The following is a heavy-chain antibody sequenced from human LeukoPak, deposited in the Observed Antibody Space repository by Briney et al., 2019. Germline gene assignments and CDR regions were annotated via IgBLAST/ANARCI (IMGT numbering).Heavy chain of an antibody. Sequence: SGGSLRLSCAASGFTFSSYGMHWVRQAPGKGLEWVAFIRYDGSNKYYADSVKGRFTISRDNSKNTLYLQMNSLRAEDTAVYYCARGARKGDDYGGFDYWGQGTLVTVSS. CDR1: GFTFSSYG. V-gene: IGHV3-30*02. D-gene: IGHD4-23*01. CDR2: IRYDGSNK. CDR3: ARGARKGDDYGGFDY. J-gene: IGHJ4*02.